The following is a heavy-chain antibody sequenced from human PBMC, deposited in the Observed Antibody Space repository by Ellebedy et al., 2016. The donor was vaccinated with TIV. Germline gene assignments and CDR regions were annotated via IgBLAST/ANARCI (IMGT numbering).Heavy chain of an antibody. J-gene: IGHJ4*02. Sequence: ASVKVSCKASGYTFTNYGISWVRQAPGQGPEVMGIINPSGGSTSYAQKLEGRVTLTRDRSTTTFYMELSPLRYEDTAVYYCARWGQLGYDYWGQGTLVTVSS. CDR3: ARWGQLGYDY. CDR2: INPSGGST. CDR1: GYTFTNYG. D-gene: IGHD1-1*01. V-gene: IGHV1-46*04.